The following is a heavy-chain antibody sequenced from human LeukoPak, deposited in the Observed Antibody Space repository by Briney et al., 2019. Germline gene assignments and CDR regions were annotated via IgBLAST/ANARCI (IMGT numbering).Heavy chain of an antibody. CDR1: GGSFSGYY. V-gene: IGHV4-34*01. CDR2: INHSGST. J-gene: IGHJ4*02. D-gene: IGHD6-13*01. CDR3: ARVGGEQQLASG. Sequence: SETLSLTCAVYGGSFSGYYWSWIRQPPGKGLEWIGEINHSGSTNYNPPLKSRVTISVDTSKNQFSLKLSSVTAADTAVYYCARVGGEQQLASGWGQGTLVTVSS.